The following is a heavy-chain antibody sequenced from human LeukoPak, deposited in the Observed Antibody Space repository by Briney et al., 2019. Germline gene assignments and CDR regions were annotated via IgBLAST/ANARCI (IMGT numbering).Heavy chain of an antibody. D-gene: IGHD1-7*01. CDR3: ATETGNFYFYS. Sequence: WASVKVSCKVSGYTLTELSMHWVRQAPGKGLEWMGGFDPEDDEIIYAQRFQGRVTMTEDASTDTAYMELRSLRSEDTAVYYCATETGNFYFYSWGQGTLVTVSS. V-gene: IGHV1-24*01. CDR2: FDPEDDEI. J-gene: IGHJ4*02. CDR1: GYTLTELS.